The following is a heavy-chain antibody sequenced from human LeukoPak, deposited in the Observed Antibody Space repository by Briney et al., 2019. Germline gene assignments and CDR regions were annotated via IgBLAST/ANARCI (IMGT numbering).Heavy chain of an antibody. V-gene: IGHV4-4*02. CDR2: IYHSGST. CDR1: GGSISSSNW. J-gene: IGHJ4*02. Sequence: SETLSLTCAVSGGSISSSNWWSWARQPPGKGLEWIGEIYHSGSTNYNPSLKSRVTISVDKSKNQFSLKLSSVTAADTAVYYCASLITAREYFDYWGQGTLVTVSS. CDR3: ASLITAREYFDY. D-gene: IGHD3-10*01.